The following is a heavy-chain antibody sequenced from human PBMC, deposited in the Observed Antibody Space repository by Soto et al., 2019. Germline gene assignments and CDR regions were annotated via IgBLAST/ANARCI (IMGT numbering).Heavy chain of an antibody. V-gene: IGHV3-21*01. D-gene: IGHD3-22*01. CDR1: GFTFSSYS. CDR2: ISSSSSYI. Sequence: PGGSLRLSCAASGFTFSSYSMNWVRQAPGKGLEWVSSISSSSSYIYYADSVKGRFTISRDNAKNSLYLQMNSLRAEDTAVYYCARDLSYYDSSGYNDAFDIWGQGTMVTVSS. CDR3: ARDLSYYDSSGYNDAFDI. J-gene: IGHJ3*02.